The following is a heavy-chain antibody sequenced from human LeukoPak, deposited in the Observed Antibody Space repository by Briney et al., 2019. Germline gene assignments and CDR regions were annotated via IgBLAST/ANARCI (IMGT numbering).Heavy chain of an antibody. CDR1: GYTFTGYY. CDR2: INPNSGGT. D-gene: IGHD3-10*01. V-gene: IGHV1-2*02. CDR3: ARGPAGWTDGSGSYDY. J-gene: IGHJ4*02. Sequence: ASVKVSCKASGYTFTGYYMHWVRQAPGQGLEWMGWINPNSGGTNYAQKFQGRVTMTRDTSISTAYMELSRLRSDDTAVYYCARGPAGWTDGSGSYDYWGQGTLVTVSS.